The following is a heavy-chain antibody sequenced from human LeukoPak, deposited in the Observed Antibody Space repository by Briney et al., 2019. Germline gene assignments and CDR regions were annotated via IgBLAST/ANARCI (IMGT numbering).Heavy chain of an antibody. J-gene: IGHJ4*02. CDR3: ARSDKYYYGSGSYYIFDY. D-gene: IGHD3-10*01. Sequence: SETLSLTYAVYGGSFSGYSWSWIRQFPGKGLEWIGEIIHSGSSNYNPSLKSRVTISVDTSKNQFSLKLTSVTAADTAVYSCARSDKYYYGSGSYYIFDYWGQGTLVTVSS. V-gene: IGHV4-34*12. CDR1: GGSFSGYS. CDR2: IIHSGSS.